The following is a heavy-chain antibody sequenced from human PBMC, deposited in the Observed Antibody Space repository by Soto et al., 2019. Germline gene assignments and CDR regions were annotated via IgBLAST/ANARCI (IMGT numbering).Heavy chain of an antibody. CDR2: ISGGGGTT. Sequence: GGSLRLSCAASGFTFSSYAMSWVRQAPGKGLEWVSGISGGGGTTYYADSVKGRFTISRDNSKNTVYLQMNSLRAEDTAVYYCAKLDCTSTTCYTGGSWFDPWGQGTLVTVSS. D-gene: IGHD2-2*02. J-gene: IGHJ5*02. CDR3: AKLDCTSTTCYTGGSWFDP. CDR1: GFTFSSYA. V-gene: IGHV3-23*01.